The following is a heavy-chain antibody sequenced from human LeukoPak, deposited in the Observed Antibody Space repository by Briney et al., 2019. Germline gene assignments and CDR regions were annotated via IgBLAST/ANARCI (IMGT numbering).Heavy chain of an antibody. V-gene: IGHV1-18*01. CDR2: ISTFNGHT. CDR3: AKGRVRQLDPFDY. Sequence: ASVKVSCKASGYTFTTYGISWVRQAPGHGLEWMGWISTFNGHTNYAQSRQDRVTMTTDTSTSTVYMELSSLISDDTAVYYCAKGRVRQLDPFDYWGQGTLVTVSS. CDR1: GYTFTTYG. D-gene: IGHD6-6*01. J-gene: IGHJ4*02.